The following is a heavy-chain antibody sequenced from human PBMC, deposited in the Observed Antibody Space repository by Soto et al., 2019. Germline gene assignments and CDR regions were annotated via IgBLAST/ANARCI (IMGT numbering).Heavy chain of an antibody. CDR3: VRRGIDYYTSWAY. J-gene: IGHJ4*02. CDR2: IISAGSTK. CDR1: GFNFNTYI. Sequence: EVQLVESGGDVIQPGGSLRLSCIASGFNFNTYIMNWVRQAPGKGLEWVSYIISAGSTKFYADFVMGRFTISRDNAKNSQYLQMDRLRADDTAVYYCVRRGIDYYTSWAYWGQGTLVTVSS. V-gene: IGHV3-48*01. D-gene: IGHD3-3*01.